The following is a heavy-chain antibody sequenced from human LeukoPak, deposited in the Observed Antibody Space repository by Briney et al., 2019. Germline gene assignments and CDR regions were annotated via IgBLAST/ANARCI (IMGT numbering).Heavy chain of an antibody. V-gene: IGHV3-30*04. CDR2: ISYDGTNK. Sequence: GGSLRLSCAASGFTFSNSAVHWVRQAPGKGLEWVAVISYDGTNKYYADSVRGRFTISRDNSKNTLYLQLNNVRTEDTAVYYCAKSPWYSSAWYRGGMDVWGQGTTVTVFS. CDR3: AKSPWYSSAWYRGGMDV. J-gene: IGHJ6*02. D-gene: IGHD6-19*01. CDR1: GFTFSNSA.